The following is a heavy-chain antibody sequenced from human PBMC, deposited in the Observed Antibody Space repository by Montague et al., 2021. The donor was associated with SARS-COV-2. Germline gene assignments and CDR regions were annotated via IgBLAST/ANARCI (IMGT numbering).Heavy chain of an antibody. D-gene: IGHD6-19*01. J-gene: IGHJ6*02. CDR3: ARESSGCFFRRCSRYGMDV. CDR1: GGSISSSNW. V-gene: IGHV4-4*02. Sequence: SETLSLTCAVSGGSISSSNWWSWVRQPPGKGLEWIGEICHSGSTNYNLSLKSRVTISVDKSKNQFSLKLSSVTAADTAVYYCARESSGCFFRRCSRYGMDVWGQGTTVTVSS. CDR2: ICHSGST.